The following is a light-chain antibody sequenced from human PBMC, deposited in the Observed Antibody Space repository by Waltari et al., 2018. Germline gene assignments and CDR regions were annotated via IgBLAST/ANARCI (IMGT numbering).Light chain of an antibody. CDR1: SSDVGAYDY. V-gene: IGLV2-14*03. J-gene: IGLJ2*01. CDR3: SSYLSTNTEV. Sequence: QSALTQPASVSGSPGQSIAISCTGTSSDVGAYDYVSWYQQHPGKAPKLIIFYVNYRPSGVSNRVSSSNSGNTAFLTISGLQPYDEADYYCSSYLSTNTEVFGGGTKVTVL. CDR2: YVN.